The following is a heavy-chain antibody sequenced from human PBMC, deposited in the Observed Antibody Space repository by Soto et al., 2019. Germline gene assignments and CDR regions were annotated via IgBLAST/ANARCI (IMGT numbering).Heavy chain of an antibody. J-gene: IGHJ4*02. CDR2: INHSGST. V-gene: IGHV4-34*01. Sequence: SETLSLTCVVYGGSFSGNYWNWIRQPPGKGLEWIGEINHSGSTNYNPSLKSRVSTSVDTSKNQFSLKVTSVTAADTAVYYCARRAYSSGWYDYWGQGTLVTSPQ. D-gene: IGHD6-19*01. CDR3: ARRAYSSGWYDY. CDR1: GGSFSGNY.